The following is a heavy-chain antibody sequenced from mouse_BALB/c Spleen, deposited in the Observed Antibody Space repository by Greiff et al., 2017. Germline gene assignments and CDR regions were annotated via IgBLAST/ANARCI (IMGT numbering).Heavy chain of an antibody. CDR2: INPDSSTI. V-gene: IGHV4-1*02. CDR3: ARPERGSLFAY. CDR1: GVDFSRYW. Sequence: AAGGVDFSRYWMSWVRQAPGKGLEWIGEINPDSSTINYTPSLKDKFIISRDNAKNTLYLQMSKVRSEDTALYYCARPERGSLFAYWGQGTLVTVSA. J-gene: IGHJ3*01.